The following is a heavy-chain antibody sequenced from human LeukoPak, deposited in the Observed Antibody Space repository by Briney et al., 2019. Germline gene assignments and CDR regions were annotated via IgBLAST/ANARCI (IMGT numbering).Heavy chain of an antibody. D-gene: IGHD3-16*01. CDR1: GYTFTNYT. Sequence: ASVTVSCKASGYTFTNYTISWVRQAPGQGLEWMGWVGPFNGDPHYAQKFQGRVSMITDTSTNTAFMELRGLRSDDTAIYFCARRGFYDYVWPPRLFSYYFDYWGQGTLVIASS. V-gene: IGHV1-18*01. CDR2: VGPFNGDP. CDR3: ARRGFYDYVWPPRLFSYYFDY. J-gene: IGHJ4*02.